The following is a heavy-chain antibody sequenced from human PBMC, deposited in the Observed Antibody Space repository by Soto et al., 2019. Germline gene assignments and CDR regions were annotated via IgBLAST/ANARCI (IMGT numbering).Heavy chain of an antibody. D-gene: IGHD3-10*01. V-gene: IGHV4-59*08. Sequence: QVQLQESGPGLVKPSETLSLSCTVSGGSINSYYWSWIRQSPGKRMEWIGYVHHSWGSSYNPSLQSRVAISLDPSKGQFSLKVTSVTAPDTAVYYCARQGFGPLHGLVDVWGQGTTVTVSS. CDR2: VHHSWGS. CDR1: GGSINSYY. J-gene: IGHJ6*02. CDR3: ARQGFGPLHGLVDV.